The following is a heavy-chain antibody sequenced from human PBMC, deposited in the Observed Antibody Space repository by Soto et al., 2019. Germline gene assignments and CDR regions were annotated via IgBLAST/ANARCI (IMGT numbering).Heavy chain of an antibody. CDR2: INDYCTNI. D-gene: IGHD1-1*01. CDR1: GFSFGRYW. V-gene: IGHV3-74*01. CDR3: ARGGLEPFDY. J-gene: IGHJ4*01. Sequence: PGGSLRLSCAASGFSFGRYWMPWVRQAPGRGLVWVSRINDYCTNINYADSVKGRFFISRDDAQRELYLQVNNLRAEDTAIYYCARGGLEPFDYWGQGVLVTVSS.